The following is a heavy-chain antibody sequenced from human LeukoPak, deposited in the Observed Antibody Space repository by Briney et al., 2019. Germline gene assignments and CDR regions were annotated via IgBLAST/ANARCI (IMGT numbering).Heavy chain of an antibody. V-gene: IGHV4-4*07. CDR2: IYTSGST. CDR1: GGSISSYY. D-gene: IGHD3-16*02. J-gene: IGHJ4*02. Sequence: SETLSLTCTVSGGSISSYYWSWIRQPAGKGLEWIGRIYTSGSTNYNPSLKSRVTMSVDTSKNQFSLKLSSVTTADTAVYYCARGMITFGGVIVQYYFDYWGQGTLVTVSS. CDR3: ARGMITFGGVIVQYYFDY.